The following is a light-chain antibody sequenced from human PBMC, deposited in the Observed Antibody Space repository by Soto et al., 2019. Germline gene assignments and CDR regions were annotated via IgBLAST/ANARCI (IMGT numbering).Light chain of an antibody. Sequence: QSALTQPASVSGSPGQSITISCTGTSGDVGGYNYVSWYQQHPGKAPKLMIYDVSNRPSGVSNRFSGSKSGNTASLTISGLQAEDEADYYCSSYTSSSPPYVFGTGTKATVL. J-gene: IGLJ1*01. CDR2: DVS. CDR3: SSYTSSSPPYV. V-gene: IGLV2-14*01. CDR1: SGDVGGYNY.